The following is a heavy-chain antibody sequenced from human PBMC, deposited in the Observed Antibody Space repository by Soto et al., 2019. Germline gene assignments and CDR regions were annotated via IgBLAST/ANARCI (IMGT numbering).Heavy chain of an antibody. CDR3: ARDQRDGYNYWFDP. J-gene: IGHJ5*02. Sequence: SETLCLTCAFSGVSISSGVYSLSWIRQPPGKGLEWIGYIYHSGSTYYNPSLKSRVTISVDRSKNQFSLKLSSVTAADTAVYYCARDQRDGYNYWFDPWGQGTLVTVSS. V-gene: IGHV4-30-2*01. CDR2: IYHSGST. CDR1: GVSISSGVYS. D-gene: IGHD5-12*01.